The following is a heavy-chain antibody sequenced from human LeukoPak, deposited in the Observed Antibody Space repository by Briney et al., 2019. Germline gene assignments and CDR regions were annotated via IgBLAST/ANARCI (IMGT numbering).Heavy chain of an antibody. CDR2: ISGSGGST. Sequence: PGGSLRLSCAASGFTFSSYAMSWVCQAPGKGLEWVSAISGSGGSTYYADSVKGRFTISRDNSKNTLYLQMNSLRAEDTAVYYCASRSGYSYGHFDYWGQGTLVTVSS. CDR1: GFTFSSYA. CDR3: ASRSGYSYGHFDY. D-gene: IGHD5-18*01. V-gene: IGHV3-23*01. J-gene: IGHJ4*02.